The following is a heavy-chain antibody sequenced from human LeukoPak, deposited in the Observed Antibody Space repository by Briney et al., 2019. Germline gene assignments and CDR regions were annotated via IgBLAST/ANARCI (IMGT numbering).Heavy chain of an antibody. D-gene: IGHD1-1*01. CDR2: IDDSVST. CDR3: ARGAPERLEGTFDI. CDR1: GCSVSSGYY. J-gene: IGHJ3*02. V-gene: IGHV4-61*01. Sequence: SETLSLSCAVSGCSVSSGYYWGWIRQAPGKGLVWIGYIDDSVSTNCYPSLKSRVTISVDTSKNPFSLPLSSVIAADTAVYYCARGAPERLEGTFDIWGQGTLVTVSS.